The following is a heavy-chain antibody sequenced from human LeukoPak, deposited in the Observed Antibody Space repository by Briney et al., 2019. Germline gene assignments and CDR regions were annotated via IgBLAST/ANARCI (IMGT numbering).Heavy chain of an antibody. J-gene: IGHJ2*01. CDR3: ARKAYCGGDCYLCNWFFDL. Sequence: GGSLRLSCAASGFTFSSYWMFWVRQAPGKGLEWVANIKQDGSEKHYVDSVKGRFTISRDNAKNSLYLQMNSLRAEDTAVYYCARKAYCGGDCYLCNWFFDLWGRGTLVIVSS. CDR1: GFTFSSYW. D-gene: IGHD2-21*02. CDR2: IKQDGSEK. V-gene: IGHV3-7*01.